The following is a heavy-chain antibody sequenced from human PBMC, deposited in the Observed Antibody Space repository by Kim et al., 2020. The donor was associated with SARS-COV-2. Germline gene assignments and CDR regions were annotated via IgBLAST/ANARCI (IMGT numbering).Heavy chain of an antibody. J-gene: IGHJ6*04. D-gene: IGHD3-10*01. Sequence: GGSLRLSCAASGFTFSSYNMNWVRQAPGKGREWVSSISSSSSFIYYADSVRGRFTISRDNAKNSLYLQMNSLRAEDTAVYYCARGITMIRGADVWGKGTTVSVSS. CDR3: ARGITMIRGADV. CDR1: GFTFSSYN. V-gene: IGHV3-21*01. CDR2: ISSSSSFI.